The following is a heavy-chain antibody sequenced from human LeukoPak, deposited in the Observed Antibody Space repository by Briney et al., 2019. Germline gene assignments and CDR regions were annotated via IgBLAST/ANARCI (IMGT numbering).Heavy chain of an antibody. CDR1: GFTFSSYV. J-gene: IGHJ4*02. Sequence: GGSLRLSCAASGFTFSSYVMNWVRQAPGKGLEWVSTISGSGGSTYYADSVKGRFTISRDNSKNTPYLEMNSLRAEDTAIYYCAKESSSGYFNWGQGTLVSVSS. CDR2: ISGSGGST. D-gene: IGHD3-22*01. CDR3: AKESSSGYFN. V-gene: IGHV3-23*01.